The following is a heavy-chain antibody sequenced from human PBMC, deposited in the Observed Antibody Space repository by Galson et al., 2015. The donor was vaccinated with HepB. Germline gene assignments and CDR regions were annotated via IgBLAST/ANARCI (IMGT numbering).Heavy chain of an antibody. CDR3: ARRSGAGKITSYSWFDP. CDR1: GYSFGDYW. V-gene: IGHV5-51*01. J-gene: IGHJ5*02. Sequence: QSGAEVKKPGESLKISCKGSGYSFGDYWIGWVRQMPGRGPEWMGMFYPGDADARYSPSFQGQVTMSVDKSISTAFLQWSSLKASDSAIYFCARRSGAGKITSYSWFDPWGQGTLVTVSS. D-gene: IGHD3-10*01. CDR2: FYPGDADA.